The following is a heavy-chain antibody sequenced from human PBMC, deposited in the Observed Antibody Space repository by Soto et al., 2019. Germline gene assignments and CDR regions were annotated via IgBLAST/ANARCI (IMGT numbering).Heavy chain of an antibody. D-gene: IGHD3-9*01. CDR2: INHSGST. Sequence: SETLSLTCAVYGGSFSGYYWSWISQPPGKGLEWIGEINHSGSTNYNPSLKSRVTISVDTSKNQFSLKLSSVTAADTAVYYCARIILRYVDWTISQGFDYWGQGTLVTVSS. CDR3: ARIILRYVDWTISQGFDY. J-gene: IGHJ4*02. CDR1: GGSFSGYY. V-gene: IGHV4-34*01.